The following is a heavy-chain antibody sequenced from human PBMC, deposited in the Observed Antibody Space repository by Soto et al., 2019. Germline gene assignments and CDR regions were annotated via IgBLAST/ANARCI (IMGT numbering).Heavy chain of an antibody. Sequence: GESLKISCKGSGYSFTSNWVNWVRQMPGKGLEWMGRIDPSDSYTNYSPSFQGHVTISADKSITTAYLQWSSLKASDTAMYYCARLLPGSGSYYSYYGMDVWGQGTPVTVS. J-gene: IGHJ6*02. D-gene: IGHD3-10*01. CDR3: ARLLPGSGSYYSYYGMDV. CDR2: IDPSDSYT. CDR1: GYSFTSNW. V-gene: IGHV5-10-1*01.